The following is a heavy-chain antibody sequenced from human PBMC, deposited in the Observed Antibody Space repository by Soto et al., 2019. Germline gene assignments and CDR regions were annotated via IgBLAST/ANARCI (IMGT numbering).Heavy chain of an antibody. V-gene: IGHV3-23*01. Sequence: EVQLLESGGGLVQPGGSLRLSCAASGFTFSSYAMSWVRQAPGKGLEWVSAISGSGGSTYYADSVKGRFTNSRDNSKNTLYLQTNSLRAEDTAVYYCAAAVSGDWDYYYGMDVWGQGTTVTVSS. CDR2: ISGSGGST. J-gene: IGHJ6*02. D-gene: IGHD2-21*01. CDR1: GFTFSSYA. CDR3: AAAVSGDWDYYYGMDV.